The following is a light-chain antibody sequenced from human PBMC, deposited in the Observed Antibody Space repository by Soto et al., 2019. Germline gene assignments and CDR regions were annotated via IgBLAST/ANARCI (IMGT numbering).Light chain of an antibody. CDR1: QSVLYSSNNKNY. CDR3: QQYYSTPLT. CDR2: WAS. V-gene: IGKV4-1*01. J-gene: IGKJ4*01. Sequence: DIVMTQSPDSLAVSLGERATINCKSSQSVLYSSNNKNYLAWYQQKPGQPPKLRIYWASTRESGVPDRFSGSGSGPDFTITISSLQAEDVAVYYCQQYYSTPLTFGGGTKVEIK.